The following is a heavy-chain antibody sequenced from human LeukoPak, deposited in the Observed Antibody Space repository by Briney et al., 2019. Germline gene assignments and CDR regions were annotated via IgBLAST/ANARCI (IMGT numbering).Heavy chain of an antibody. D-gene: IGHD3-10*01. V-gene: IGHV4-34*01. CDR3: ARAYSMVRGVDY. Sequence: SETLSLTCAVFGGSFNGYYWSWIRQPQGKGLEWIGEINHSGTINYNPSLKSRVTISVDSSKNQFSLRLTSVTAADTAMYFCARAYSMVRGVDYWGQGTLVTVSS. J-gene: IGHJ4*02. CDR1: GGSFNGYY. CDR2: INHSGTI.